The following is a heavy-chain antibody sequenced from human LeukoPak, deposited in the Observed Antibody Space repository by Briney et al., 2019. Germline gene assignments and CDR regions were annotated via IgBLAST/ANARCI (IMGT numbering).Heavy chain of an antibody. D-gene: IGHD2-2*01. V-gene: IGHV1-69*06. J-gene: IGHJ4*02. Sequence: GSSVKLSCKASGGTCTSYAISWVGQAPGQGVEWMGGIIPIFGTANYAQKFQGSVTITADKSTSTAYMELSSLRSEDTAVYYCARVCSSTSCQPPFDYWGQGTLVTVSS. CDR1: GGTCTSYA. CDR3: ARVCSSTSCQPPFDY. CDR2: IIPIFGTA.